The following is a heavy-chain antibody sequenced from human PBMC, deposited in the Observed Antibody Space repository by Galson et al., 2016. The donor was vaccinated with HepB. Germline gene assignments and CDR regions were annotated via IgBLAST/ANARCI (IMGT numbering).Heavy chain of an antibody. CDR3: ARGEQWLVRGWFDP. Sequence: SLRLSCAASGFTFSSYAMHWVRQAPGKGLEWVAVISYDGSNKYYADSVKGRFTISRDNSKNTLYLQMNSLRAEDTAVYYCARGEQWLVRGWFDPWGQGTLVTVSS. CDR1: GFTFSSYA. CDR2: ISYDGSNK. D-gene: IGHD6-19*01. V-gene: IGHV3-30-3*01. J-gene: IGHJ5*02.